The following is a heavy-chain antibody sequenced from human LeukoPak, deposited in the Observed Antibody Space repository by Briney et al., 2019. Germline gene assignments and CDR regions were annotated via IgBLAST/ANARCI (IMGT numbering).Heavy chain of an antibody. CDR3: ARRPGSYESGHGDDN. CDR2: IYYSGNT. D-gene: IGHD3-3*01. Sequence: SETLSLTCSVCGGSISDGLHYWGWLRQPPGKGLQWIASIYYSGNTYYNPSLRSRVTISRDTSKNQFFLTLTSVTAADTAVYFCARRPGSYESGHGDDNWGQGILVTVSS. J-gene: IGHJ4*02. V-gene: IGHV4-39*01. CDR1: GGSISDGLHY.